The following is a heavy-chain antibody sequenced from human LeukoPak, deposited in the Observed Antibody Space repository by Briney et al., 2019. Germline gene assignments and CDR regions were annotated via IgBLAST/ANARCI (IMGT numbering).Heavy chain of an antibody. V-gene: IGHV3-33*01. CDR2: ISYDGSQK. CDR3: ARIRAVHLDY. Sequence: GGSLRLSCAASGFTFNSHGMHWVSQAPGKGLEWVAVISYDGSQKYYGEFVKGRSTISRDDSKNTLYLQMNSLRVEDTAVYYCARIRAVHLDYWGQGTLVTVSS. CDR1: GFTFNSHG. J-gene: IGHJ4*02. D-gene: IGHD6-19*01.